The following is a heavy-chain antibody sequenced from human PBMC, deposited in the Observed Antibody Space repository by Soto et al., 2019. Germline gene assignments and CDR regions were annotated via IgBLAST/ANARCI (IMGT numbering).Heavy chain of an antibody. CDR3: ATSLDPITIFGVVRNYYYGMDV. J-gene: IGHJ6*02. V-gene: IGHV1-24*01. D-gene: IGHD3-3*01. CDR2: FDPEDGEA. Sequence: SVKVSCKVSGYTLTELSMHWVRQAPGKGLEWMGGFDPEDGEAIYAQKFQGRVTMTEDTSTDTAYMELSSLRSEDTAVYYCATSLDPITIFGVVRNYYYGMDVWGQGTTVTVSS. CDR1: GYTLTELS.